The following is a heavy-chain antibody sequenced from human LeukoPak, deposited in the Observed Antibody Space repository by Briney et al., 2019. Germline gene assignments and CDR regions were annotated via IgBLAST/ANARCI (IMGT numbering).Heavy chain of an antibody. V-gene: IGHV3-21*04. D-gene: IGHD4-11*01. CDR1: GFTFSSYS. CDR2: ISSSSSYI. Sequence: GGSLRLSCAASGFTFSSYSMNWFRQAPGKGLEWVSSISSSSSYIYYADSVKGRFTISRDNAKNSLYLQMNSLRAEDTAVYYCAKRRVYDYSNYRHGDYFDYWGQGTLVTVSS. CDR3: AKRRVYDYSNYRHGDYFDY. J-gene: IGHJ4*02.